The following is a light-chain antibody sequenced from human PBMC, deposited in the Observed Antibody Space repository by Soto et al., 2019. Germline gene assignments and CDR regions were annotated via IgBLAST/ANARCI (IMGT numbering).Light chain of an antibody. CDR2: DVS. CDR1: SSDVGDYNS. J-gene: IGLJ3*02. Sequence: QLVLTQPRSVSGSPGQSVTISCTGTSSDVGDYNSVSWYQQYPGKAPKLVIYDVSKRPSGVPDRFSGSKSGNTASLTISGLQAEDEADYYCCSFAGSYTFWVFGGGTKLTVL. CDR3: CSFAGSYTFWV. V-gene: IGLV2-11*01.